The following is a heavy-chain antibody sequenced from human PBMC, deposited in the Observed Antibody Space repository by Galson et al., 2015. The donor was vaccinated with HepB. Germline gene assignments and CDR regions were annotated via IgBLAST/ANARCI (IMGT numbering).Heavy chain of an antibody. J-gene: IGHJ4*02. CDR1: GFSFTRYA. CDR3: AKDGFIVANNPYHFHY. Sequence: SLRLSCAASGFSFTRYAMTWVRQAPGKGLEWVSSITSSGGNSYYTDSVKGRFTVSRDNSKNTLLLQLNSLRAEDTAMYYCAKDGFIVANNPYHFHYWGQGTLVTVSS. D-gene: IGHD2-15*01. CDR2: ITSSGGNS. V-gene: IGHV3-23*01.